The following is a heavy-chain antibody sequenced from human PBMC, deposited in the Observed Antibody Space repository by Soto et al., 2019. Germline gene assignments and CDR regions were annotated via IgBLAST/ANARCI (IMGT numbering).Heavy chain of an antibody. V-gene: IGHV3-23*01. CDR3: ATLSRPGEHTYFYYGMDV. J-gene: IGHJ6*02. Sequence: EVQLLESGGGLVQPGGSLRLSCAASGFTFSSYAMSWVRQAPGKGLEWVSAISGSGGSTYYADSVKGRFTISRDNSKNTLYLQMNSLRAEDTAVYYCATLSRPGEHTYFYYGMDVWGQGTTVTVSS. D-gene: IGHD3-16*01. CDR2: ISGSGGST. CDR1: GFTFSSYA.